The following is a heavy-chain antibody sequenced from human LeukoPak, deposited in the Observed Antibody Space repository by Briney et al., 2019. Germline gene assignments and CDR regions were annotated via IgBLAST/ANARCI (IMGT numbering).Heavy chain of an antibody. V-gene: IGHV3-48*03. CDR3: ARGSIVVVVAATGGDY. CDR2: ISSSGSTI. D-gene: IGHD2-15*01. CDR1: GFTFSSYE. J-gene: IGHJ4*02. Sequence: PGGSLRLSCAASGFTFSSYEMNWVRQAPGKGLGWVSYISSSGSTIYYADSVKGRFTISRDNAKNSLYLQMNSLRAEDTAVYYCARGSIVVVVAATGGDYWGQGTLVTVSS.